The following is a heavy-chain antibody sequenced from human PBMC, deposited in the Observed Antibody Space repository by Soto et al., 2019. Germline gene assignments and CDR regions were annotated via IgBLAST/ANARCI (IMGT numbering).Heavy chain of an antibody. CDR3: ARSMFYSDGSNYSPFDY. D-gene: IGHD3-22*01. J-gene: IGHJ4*02. Sequence: SETLSLTCTVCGGSVSSGNYYGCWIRQPPGKGLEWIGYFYYTGSINYNPSLKSRVTISIDASKNQFSLRLSSVTAADTAVYYCARSMFYSDGSNYSPFDYWGQGTLVTVSS. V-gene: IGHV4-61*01. CDR2: FYYTGSI. CDR1: GGSVSSGNYY.